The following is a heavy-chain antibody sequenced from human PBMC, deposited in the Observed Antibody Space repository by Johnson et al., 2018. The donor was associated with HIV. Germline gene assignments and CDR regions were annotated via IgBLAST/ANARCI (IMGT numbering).Heavy chain of an antibody. Sequence: QVQLVESGGGVVQPGRSLRLSCAASGFTFSSYAMHWVRQAPGKGLEWVAVISYDGSNKYYADSVKCRFTISRDNSKQPLYLQMNSLRAEDTAVYYCAKGGSLTQDAPFDIWGQGTMVTVSS. J-gene: IGHJ3*02. CDR3: AKGGSLTQDAPFDI. CDR2: ISYDGSNK. D-gene: IGHD1-14*01. CDR1: GFTFSSYA. V-gene: IGHV3-30*04.